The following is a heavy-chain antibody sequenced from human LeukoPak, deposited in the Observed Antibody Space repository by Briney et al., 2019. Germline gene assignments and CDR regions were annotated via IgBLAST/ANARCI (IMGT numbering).Heavy chain of an antibody. J-gene: IGHJ4*02. CDR2: ISAYNGNT. V-gene: IGHV1-18*01. CDR1: GYTFTTYG. D-gene: IGHD1-26*01. Sequence: GASVKVSCKTSGYTFTTYGISWVRQAPGQGLEWMGWISAYNGNTNYAQKFQGRVTMTTDTSTNTAYMELRSLRSDDTAIYYCARARGGTYGSFDYWGQGTLVTVSS. CDR3: ARARGGTYGSFDY.